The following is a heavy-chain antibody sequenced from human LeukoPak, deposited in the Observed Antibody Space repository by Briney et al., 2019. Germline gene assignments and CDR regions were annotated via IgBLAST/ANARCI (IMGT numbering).Heavy chain of an antibody. J-gene: IGHJ6*02. CDR3: ARDLSGMDV. Sequence: SGTLSLTCAVSGGFISSSNWWTWVRQPPGTGLEWVGEISQSGSTNYNPSLKSRVTISLDKSKNQFSLKLTSVTAADTAVYYCARDLSGMDVWGQGTTVTVSS. CDR1: GGFISSSNW. V-gene: IGHV4-4*02. CDR2: ISQSGST.